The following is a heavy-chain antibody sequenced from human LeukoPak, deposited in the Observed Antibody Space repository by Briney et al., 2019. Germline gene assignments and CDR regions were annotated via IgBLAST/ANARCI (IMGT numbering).Heavy chain of an antibody. CDR3: ARLDASLAHLSGSFPDY. CDR2: VDYSGRP. CDR1: GGSISNSDYF. J-gene: IGHJ4*02. Sequence: SETLSLTCTVSGGSISNSDYFWGWIRQPPGKGLEWMGNVDYSGRPHRNPSLMGRVTINADRSRNQFSLNLSSVTAADTAVYFCARLDASLAHLSGSFPDYWGQGALVTVSS. D-gene: IGHD3-10*01. V-gene: IGHV4-39*01.